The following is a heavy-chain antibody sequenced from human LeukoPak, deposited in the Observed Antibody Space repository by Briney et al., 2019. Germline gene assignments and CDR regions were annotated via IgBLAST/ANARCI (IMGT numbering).Heavy chain of an antibody. CDR2: IYPGDSDT. Sequence: PGESLKISCKGSGYSFTSYWIGWVRQMPGKGLGWMGIIYPGDSDTRYSPYFQGQVTISADKSISTAYLQWSSLKASDTAMYYCARWHCSGGSCYPFDYWGQGTLVTVSS. CDR1: GYSFTSYW. J-gene: IGHJ4*02. D-gene: IGHD2-15*01. CDR3: ARWHCSGGSCYPFDY. V-gene: IGHV5-51*01.